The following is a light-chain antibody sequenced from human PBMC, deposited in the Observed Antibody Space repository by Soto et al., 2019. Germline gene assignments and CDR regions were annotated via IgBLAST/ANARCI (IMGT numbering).Light chain of an antibody. CDR2: GAS. CDR1: QSVSSSY. CDR3: QQYGSSPGT. Sequence: EIVLTQSPGTLSLSPGERATLSCRASQSVSSSYLAWYQQKPGQAPRPLIYGASSRAIGIPGRFSGSGSGTDFTLTISRLEPEDFAVYYCQQYGSSPGTFGQGTKVEIK. V-gene: IGKV3-20*01. J-gene: IGKJ1*01.